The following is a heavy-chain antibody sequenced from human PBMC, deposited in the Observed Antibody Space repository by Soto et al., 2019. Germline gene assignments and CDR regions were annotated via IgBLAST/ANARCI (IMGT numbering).Heavy chain of an antibody. CDR2: IYSGGST. J-gene: IGHJ4*02. CDR1: GFTVSSNY. D-gene: IGHD5-18*01. Sequence: GGSLRLSCAASGFTVSSNYMSWVRQAPGKGLEWVSVIYSGGSTYYADSVKGRFTISRDNSKNTLYLQMNSLRVEDTAVYYCAREPPVDTAMVIYFDYWGQGTLVTVSS. CDR3: AREPPVDTAMVIYFDY. V-gene: IGHV3-53*05.